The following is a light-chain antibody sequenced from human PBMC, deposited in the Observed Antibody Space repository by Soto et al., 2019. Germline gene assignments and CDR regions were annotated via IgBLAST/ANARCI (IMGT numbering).Light chain of an antibody. CDR2: GAS. CDR3: QQCGSSSWT. V-gene: IGKV3-20*01. J-gene: IGKJ1*01. CDR1: QSVSSSF. Sequence: EIVLTQSPGTLSLSPGERATLSCRASQSVSSSFLAWYQQKPGQAPRLLIYGASSRATGIPDRFSGGGSGKDFPLTISRLEPEDFAVYYCQQCGSSSWTFGQGTKVDIK.